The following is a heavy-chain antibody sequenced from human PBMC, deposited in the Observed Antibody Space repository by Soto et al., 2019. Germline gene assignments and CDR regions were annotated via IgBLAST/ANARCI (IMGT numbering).Heavy chain of an antibody. Sequence: PRLSCTTSGSTFSDYWMTWVRQAPGKGLEWVANIKEDGSQMFYLDSVKGRFTVSRDNAKNSLYLQMNYPRAEDTAVYYCARGYCSSGTCPPLDFWGQGTLVTVSS. CDR2: IKEDGSQM. CDR1: GSTFSDYW. D-gene: IGHD2-15*01. J-gene: IGHJ4*02. V-gene: IGHV3-7*03. CDR3: ARGYCSSGTCPPLDF.